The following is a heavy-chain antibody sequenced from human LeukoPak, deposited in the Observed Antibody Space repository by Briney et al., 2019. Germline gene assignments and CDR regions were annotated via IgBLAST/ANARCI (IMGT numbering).Heavy chain of an antibody. CDR3: AAEIPSTGKFDS. CDR2: IGAYNGNT. D-gene: IGHD1-1*01. Sequence: ASVKVSCKASGYTFTSYGISWVRQAPGQGLEWMGWIGAYNGNTNYAQKFQGTVKITSDMSTSTVYMELSSLRSGDTAVFYCAAEIPSTGKFDSWGQGTLVTVSS. J-gene: IGHJ4*02. V-gene: IGHV1-18*01. CDR1: GYTFTSYG.